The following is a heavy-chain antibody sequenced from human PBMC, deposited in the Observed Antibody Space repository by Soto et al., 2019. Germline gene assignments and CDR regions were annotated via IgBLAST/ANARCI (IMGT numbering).Heavy chain of an antibody. CDR2: LSGSGTST. Sequence: GGSLRLSCAASGFSFVNYAMNWVRQAPGKGLEWVSGLSGSGTSTYYADSVKGRFTISRDNSRDTLFLQMNSLTADDTAVYYCAKATTNGGWFNPFDSWGQGAWSPSPQ. CDR3: AKATTNGGWFNPFDS. CDR1: GFSFVNYA. J-gene: IGHJ4*02. V-gene: IGHV3-23*01. D-gene: IGHD6-19*01.